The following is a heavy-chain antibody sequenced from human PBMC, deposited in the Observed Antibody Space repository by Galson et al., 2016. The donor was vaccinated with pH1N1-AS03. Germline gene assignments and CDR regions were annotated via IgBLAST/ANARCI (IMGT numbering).Heavy chain of an antibody. V-gene: IGHV4-4*07. CDR3: AGLVGGSLDY. CDR1: GDAIGSYY. CDR2: VYTSGST. D-gene: IGHD1-26*01. Sequence: ETLSLTCTVSGDAIGSYYWSWIRQPAGKGLQWIGRVYTSGSTNYNPSLMSRVTMSVDISKNQFSLKLNSVTAADTAVYYCAGLVGGSLDYWGQGTLVTVSS. J-gene: IGHJ4*02.